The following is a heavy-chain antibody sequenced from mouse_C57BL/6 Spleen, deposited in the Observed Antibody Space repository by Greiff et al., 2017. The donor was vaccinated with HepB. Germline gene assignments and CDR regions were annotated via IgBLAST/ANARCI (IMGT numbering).Heavy chain of an antibody. V-gene: IGHV1-50*01. D-gene: IGHD1-1*01. Sequence: QVQLQQPGAELVKPGASVKLSCKASGYTFTSYWMQWVKQRPGQGLEWIGEIDPSDSYTNYNQKFKGKATLTVDTSSSTAYMQLSSLTSEDSAVYYCAREGGLRSFAYWGQGTLVTVSA. CDR3: AREGGLRSFAY. CDR1: GYTFTSYW. CDR2: IDPSDSYT. J-gene: IGHJ3*01.